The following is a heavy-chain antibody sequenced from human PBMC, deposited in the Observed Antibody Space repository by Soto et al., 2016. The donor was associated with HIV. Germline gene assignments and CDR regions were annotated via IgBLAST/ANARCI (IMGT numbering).Heavy chain of an antibody. V-gene: IGHV3-23*01. CDR3: ARDLLDYSANDY. CDR2: IAHDGTSS. CDR1: GFSLGYYA. D-gene: IGHD4-4*01. Sequence: EVQLLESGGDLVKPGGSLRLSCAASGFSLGYYAMNWVRQAPGKGLEWVSDIAHDGTSSHYADSVKGRFIISRDNSKNTLYLQMNSLRAEDTAIYYCARDLLDYSANDYWGQGTLVTVSS. J-gene: IGHJ4*02.